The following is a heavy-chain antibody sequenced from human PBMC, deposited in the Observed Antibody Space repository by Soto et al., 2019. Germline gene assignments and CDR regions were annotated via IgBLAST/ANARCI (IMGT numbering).Heavy chain of an antibody. J-gene: IGHJ4*02. CDR2: ISSTTNYI. V-gene: IGHV3-21*04. CDR3: AKGALRDPYYFDY. CDR1: GFTFTRYS. Sequence: LRLSCAASGFTFTRYSMNWVRQAPGKGLEWVSSISSTTNYIYYADSMKGRFTVSRDNAKNSVYLEMNSLSAEDTAVYYCAKGALRDPYYFDYWGQGSLVTVSS.